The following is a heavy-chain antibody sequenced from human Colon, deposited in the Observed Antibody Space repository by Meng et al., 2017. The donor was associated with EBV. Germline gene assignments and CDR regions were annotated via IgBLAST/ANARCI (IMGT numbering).Heavy chain of an antibody. CDR1: GGSIGRYY. CDR2: IYYSGST. J-gene: IGHJ5*02. Sequence: QVQLPGAGPGRVKPSEALSLTCTVSGGSIGRYYWSWRRQPPGKGLEWIGYIYYSGSTNYNPSLKSRVTISVDTSKNQFSLKLSSVTAADTAVYYCARHFINWFDPWGQGTLVTVSS. V-gene: IGHV4-59*08. CDR3: ARHFINWFDP.